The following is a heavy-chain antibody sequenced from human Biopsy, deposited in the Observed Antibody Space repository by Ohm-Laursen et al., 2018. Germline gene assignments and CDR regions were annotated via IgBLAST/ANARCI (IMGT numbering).Heavy chain of an antibody. Sequence: ASVKVSCKTPGGTFSNYGVNWVRQATGQGLEWMGWMNPNSGNTDYAQKFQGRVTMTRNASISTAYMELNSLRSEDTAVYYCARDPIVGSKADGMDVWGQGTTVTVSS. CDR3: ARDPIVGSKADGMDV. D-gene: IGHD1-26*01. CDR2: MNPNSGNT. J-gene: IGHJ6*02. CDR1: GGTFSNYG. V-gene: IGHV1-8*02.